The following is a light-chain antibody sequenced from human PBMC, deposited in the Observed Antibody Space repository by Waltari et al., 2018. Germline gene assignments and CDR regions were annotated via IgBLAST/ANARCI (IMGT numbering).Light chain of an antibody. CDR1: QSVSSY. J-gene: IGKJ4*01. CDR2: DAS. CDR3: QQRSNWPPGDT. Sequence: EIVLTQSPATLSLSPGERANLSCRARQSVSSYLAWYQQKPGQAPRLLIYDASNRATGIPARFSGSGSGTDFTLTISSLEPEDFAVYYCQQRSNWPPGDTFGGGTKVEIK. V-gene: IGKV3-11*01.